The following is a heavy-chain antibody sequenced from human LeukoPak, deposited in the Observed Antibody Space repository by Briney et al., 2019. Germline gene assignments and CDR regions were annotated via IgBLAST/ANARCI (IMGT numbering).Heavy chain of an antibody. Sequence: SETLSLTCTVSGGSISSGDYYWSWIRQPPGKGLEWIAYMYYSGSTYYNPSLKSRVTVSADTSKNQLSLKLSSVTAADTAVYYCARPYYYDSRIDPWGQGILVTVSS. CDR3: ARPYYYDSRIDP. CDR2: MYYSGST. CDR1: GGSISSGDYY. J-gene: IGHJ5*02. D-gene: IGHD3-22*01. V-gene: IGHV4-30-4*01.